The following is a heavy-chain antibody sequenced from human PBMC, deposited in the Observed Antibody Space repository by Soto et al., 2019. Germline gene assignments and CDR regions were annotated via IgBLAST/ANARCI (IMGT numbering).Heavy chain of an antibody. CDR3: ASASAAGNWFDP. Sequence: QVQLQQWGAGLLKPSETLSLTCAVYGGSFSGYYWSWIRQPPGKGLAWIGEINHSGSTNYNPSLKSRVTISVDTSKNQFSLKLSSVTAADTAVYYCASASAAGNWFDPWGQGTLVTVSS. V-gene: IGHV4-34*01. CDR1: GGSFSGYY. J-gene: IGHJ5*02. CDR2: INHSGST. D-gene: IGHD6-13*01.